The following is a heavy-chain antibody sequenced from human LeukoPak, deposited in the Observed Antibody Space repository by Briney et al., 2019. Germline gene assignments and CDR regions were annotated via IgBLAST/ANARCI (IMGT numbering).Heavy chain of an antibody. CDR3: AKDQSPLYYGMDV. CDR1: GFTFNTYG. J-gene: IGHJ6*02. Sequence: GGSLRLSCAASGFTFNTYGMHWVRQAPGKGLEWVAVISYDGSNKYYADSVKGRFTISRDNSKNTVYLQMNSLRAEDTDVYYCAKDQSPLYYGMDVWGQGTTVTVSS. V-gene: IGHV3-30*18. CDR2: ISYDGSNK.